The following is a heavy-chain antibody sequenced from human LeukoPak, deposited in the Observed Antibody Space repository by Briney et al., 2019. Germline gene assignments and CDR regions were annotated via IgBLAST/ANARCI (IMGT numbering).Heavy chain of an antibody. CDR3: AKYRGLHPGLNAFDM. CDR1: GFTFTSYA. Sequence: GGSLRLSCAASGFTFTSYAMSWVRQAPGKGLEWVSGISGSGDNTFYADSVKGRFTISRDNSKNTVYLLMNSVRAEDTAVYYCAKYRGLHPGLNAFDMWGHGTTVTVIS. V-gene: IGHV3-23*01. CDR2: ISGSGDNT. D-gene: IGHD1-26*01. J-gene: IGHJ3*02.